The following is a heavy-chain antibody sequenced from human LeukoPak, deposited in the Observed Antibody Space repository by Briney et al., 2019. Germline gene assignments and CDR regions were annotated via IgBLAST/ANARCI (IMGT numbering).Heavy chain of an antibody. D-gene: IGHD1-1*01. Sequence: GGALRLSCAASGFTFSNYGMHWVRPAPGKGLEWVTFIWYDGSNKYYADSVKGRFTISRDNSKNTLYLQLNSLRAEDTAVYYCARDGPTYRDGLDVWGQGTTVTVSS. V-gene: IGHV3-33*01. CDR3: ARDGPTYRDGLDV. CDR1: GFTFSNYG. CDR2: IWYDGSNK. J-gene: IGHJ6*02.